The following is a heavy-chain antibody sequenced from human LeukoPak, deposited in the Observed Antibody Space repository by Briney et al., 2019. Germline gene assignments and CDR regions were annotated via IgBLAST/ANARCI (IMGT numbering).Heavy chain of an antibody. Sequence: PGGSLRLSCAASGFTFSTYWMHWVRQAPGKGLVWVSRISPDGSSTSYADSVKGRFTISRDNAKNTLYLQMNSLGAEDTAVYYCTRDMTPVTRGYFQHWGQGTLATVSS. CDR2: ISPDGSST. CDR3: TRDMTPVTRGYFQH. V-gene: IGHV3-74*01. D-gene: IGHD4-17*01. CDR1: GFTFSTYW. J-gene: IGHJ1*01.